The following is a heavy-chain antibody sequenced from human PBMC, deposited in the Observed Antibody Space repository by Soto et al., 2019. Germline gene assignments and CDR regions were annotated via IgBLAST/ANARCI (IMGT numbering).Heavy chain of an antibody. CDR3: ARGVVPAAKDTYYYYYYMDV. V-gene: IGHV1-8*01. Sequence: GASVKVSCKASGYTFTSYDINWVRQATGQGLEWMGWMNPNSGNTGYAQKFQGRVTMTRNTSISTAYMELSSLRSEDTAVYYCARGVVPAAKDTYYYYYYMDVWGKGTTVTVSS. D-gene: IGHD2-2*01. CDR1: GYTFTSYD. J-gene: IGHJ6*03. CDR2: MNPNSGNT.